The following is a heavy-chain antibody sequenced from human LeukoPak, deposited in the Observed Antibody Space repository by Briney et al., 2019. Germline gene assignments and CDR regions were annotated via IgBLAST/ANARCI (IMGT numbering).Heavy chain of an antibody. V-gene: IGHV3-23*01. Sequence: PGGSLRLSCAASGFTFSSYAMSWVHQAPGKGLTWVSAISGSGGSTYYAVSVKGRFTHSRDNSKNTLYLQMKSLRAEDTAVYYCANGIAEPFDPWGQGTLVTVSS. D-gene: IGHD6-13*01. CDR1: GFTFSSYA. CDR2: ISGSGGST. CDR3: ANGIAEPFDP. J-gene: IGHJ5*02.